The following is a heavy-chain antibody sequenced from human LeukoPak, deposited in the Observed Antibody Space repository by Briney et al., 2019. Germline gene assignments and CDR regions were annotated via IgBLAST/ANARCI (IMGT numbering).Heavy chain of an antibody. CDR2: ISYDGSNK. CDR1: GFTFSSYA. CDR3: ARGRGGSMVRGVYFDY. V-gene: IGHV3-30-3*01. D-gene: IGHD3-10*01. Sequence: PGRSLRLSCAASGFTFSSYAMHWVRQAPEKGLEWVAVISYDGSNKYYADSVKGRFTISRDNSKNTLYLQMNSLRAEDTAVYYCARGRGGSMVRGVYFDYWGQGTLVTVSS. J-gene: IGHJ4*02.